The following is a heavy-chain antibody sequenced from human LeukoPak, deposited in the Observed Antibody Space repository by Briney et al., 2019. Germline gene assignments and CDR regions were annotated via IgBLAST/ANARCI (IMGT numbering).Heavy chain of an antibody. D-gene: IGHD6-13*01. Sequence: PGASVKVSCKASGYTFTGYYMHWVRQAPGQGLEWMGWINPNSGGTNYAQKFQGRVTMTRDTSISTAYMELSRLRSDDTAVYYCARSLSAAGSNSDYWGQGTLVTVSS. CDR3: ARSLSAAGSNSDY. CDR2: INPNSGGT. J-gene: IGHJ4*02. CDR1: GYTFTGYY. V-gene: IGHV1-2*02.